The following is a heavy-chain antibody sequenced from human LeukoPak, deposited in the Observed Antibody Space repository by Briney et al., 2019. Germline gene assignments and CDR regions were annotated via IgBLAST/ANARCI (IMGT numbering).Heavy chain of an antibody. J-gene: IGHJ4*02. D-gene: IGHD2-2*01. CDR2: IYYSGST. Sequence: SETRSLTCTVSGGSISSGGYYWSWIRQHPGKGLEWIGYIYYSGSTYYNPSLKNRVSISVDTSKNQFSLKLSSLTAADTAVYYCARDLGYCSSTSCRYFDNWGQGTLVTVSS. CDR1: GGSISSGGYY. CDR3: ARDLGYCSSTSCRYFDN. V-gene: IGHV4-31*03.